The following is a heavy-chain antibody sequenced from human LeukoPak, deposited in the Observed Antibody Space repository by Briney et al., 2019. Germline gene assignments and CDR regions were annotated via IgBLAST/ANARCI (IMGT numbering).Heavy chain of an antibody. CDR2: ISYAGSNN. J-gene: IGHJ6*02. D-gene: IGHD3-10*01. V-gene: IGHV3-30-3*01. CDR1: GFTFSSYT. Sequence: GGSLRLSCAASGFTFSSYTMDWVRQAPGKGLEWVARISYAGSNNYYADSVKGRFTISSDNPKNTLYLQMDSLRAEDTAVDYCARAAHTTYVLGRYYYYAMDVWGQGTTVTVSS. CDR3: ARAAHTTYVLGRYYYYAMDV.